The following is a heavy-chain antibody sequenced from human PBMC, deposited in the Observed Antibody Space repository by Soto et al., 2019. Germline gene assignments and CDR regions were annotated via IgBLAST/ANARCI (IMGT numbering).Heavy chain of an antibody. D-gene: IGHD4-4*01. CDR3: ARGNLYSNYPMDYYYYGMDV. Sequence: SLRLSCAASGFTFSSYGMHWVRQAPGKGLEWVAVIWYDGSNKYYADSVKGRFTISRDNSKNTLYLQMNSLRAEDTAVYYCARGNLYSNYPMDYYYYGMDVWGQGTTVTVSS. V-gene: IGHV3-33*01. J-gene: IGHJ6*02. CDR1: GFTFSSYG. CDR2: IWYDGSNK.